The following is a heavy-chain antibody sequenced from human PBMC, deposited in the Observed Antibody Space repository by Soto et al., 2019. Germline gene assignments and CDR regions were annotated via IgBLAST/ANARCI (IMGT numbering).Heavy chain of an antibody. CDR3: ARDLPDILTGYSS. CDR1: GGTFSSYA. J-gene: IGHJ4*02. Sequence: VASVKVSCKASGGTFSSYAISWVRQAPGQGLEWMGGIIPIFGTANYAQKFQGRVTITADESTSTAYMELSSLRSEDTAVYYCARDLPDILTGYSSWGQGTLVTVSS. V-gene: IGHV1-69*13. CDR2: IIPIFGTA. D-gene: IGHD3-9*01.